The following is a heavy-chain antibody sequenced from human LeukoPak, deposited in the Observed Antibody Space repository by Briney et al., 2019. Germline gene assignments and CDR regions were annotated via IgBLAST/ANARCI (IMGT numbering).Heavy chain of an antibody. CDR1: GASIRSYY. J-gene: IGHJ6*02. D-gene: IGHD3-10*01. Sequence: PSETLSLTCTVSGASIRSYYWTWIRQPATKGLEWIGRIYTNGSTKYNPSLKSRITMSVDTSKNQFSLRLSSVTAADTAMYYCARDPYASESPYYYGLDVWGQGTTVTVSS. CDR2: IYTNGST. CDR3: ARDPYASESPYYYGLDV. V-gene: IGHV4-4*07.